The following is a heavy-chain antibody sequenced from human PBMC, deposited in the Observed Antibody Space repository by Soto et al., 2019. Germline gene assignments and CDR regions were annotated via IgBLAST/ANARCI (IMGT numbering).Heavy chain of an antibody. V-gene: IGHV1-18*01. CDR2: ISAYNGNT. D-gene: IGHD2-15*01. CDR1: CYTFTSYG. Sequence: ASVKVSCKASCYTFTSYGISWVRQAPGQGLEWMGWISAYNGNTNYAQKLQGRVTMTTDTSTSTAYMELRSLRSDDTAVYYCAGYRCSGGRNDTTWFDPWGQGTLV. J-gene: IGHJ5*02. CDR3: AGYRCSGGRNDTTWFDP.